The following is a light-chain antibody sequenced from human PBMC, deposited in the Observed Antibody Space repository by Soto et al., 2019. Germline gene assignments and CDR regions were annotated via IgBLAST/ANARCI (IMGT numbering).Light chain of an antibody. Sequence: EIVLTHSPGTLSLSPGERATLFCRASQTITTSQLAWYRQKPGQAPRVLIFGASNRATVIPDRFSGSGSGTDFTLTLSRLEPEDFAMYYCQQYAGSPRTFGQGTTVEIK. V-gene: IGKV3-20*01. CDR1: QTITTSQ. J-gene: IGKJ1*01. CDR2: GAS. CDR3: QQYAGSPRT.